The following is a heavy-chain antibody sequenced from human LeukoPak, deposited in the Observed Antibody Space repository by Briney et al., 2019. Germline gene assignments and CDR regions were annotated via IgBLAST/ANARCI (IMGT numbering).Heavy chain of an antibody. CDR3: AREGQPYNWFDP. J-gene: IGHJ5*02. V-gene: IGHV3-30*01. CDR2: ISYDGSNK. Sequence: GGSLRLSCAASGFTYSSYAMHWVRQAPGRGLEWVAVISYDGSNKYYADSVKGRFTISRDDSKKTLYLQMNSLRAEDTAVYYCAREGQPYNWFDPWGQGTLVTVSS. CDR1: GFTYSSYA. D-gene: IGHD6-13*01.